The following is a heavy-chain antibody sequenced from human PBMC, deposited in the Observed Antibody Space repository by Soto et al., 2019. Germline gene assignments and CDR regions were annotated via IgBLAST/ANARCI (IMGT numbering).Heavy chain of an antibody. Sequence: QVQLVESGGGVVQPGRSLRLSCAASGFTFSSYAMHWVRQAPGKGLEWVAVISYDGSNKYYADSVKGRFTNSRDNSKNTLYLQMNSLRAEDTAVYYCARENRRGDGMDVWGQGTTVTVSS. CDR2: ISYDGSNK. V-gene: IGHV3-30-3*01. CDR3: ARENRRGDGMDV. D-gene: IGHD3-16*01. J-gene: IGHJ6*01. CDR1: GFTFSSYA.